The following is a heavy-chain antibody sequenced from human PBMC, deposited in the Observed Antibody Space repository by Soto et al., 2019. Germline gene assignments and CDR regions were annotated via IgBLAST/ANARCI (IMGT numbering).Heavy chain of an antibody. CDR2: IYFGGRT. Sequence: SETLSLTCTVSGGSISSSFYYWGWIRQPPGKGLEWIGTIYFGGRTYYNPSLKSRVTISVDRSKNQLTLKLTSVTVEDTAVYYCATSYGNAWYTYWGQGTQVTVSS. D-gene: IGHD6-13*01. CDR3: ATSYGNAWYTY. J-gene: IGHJ4*02. CDR1: GGSISSSFYY. V-gene: IGHV4-39*06.